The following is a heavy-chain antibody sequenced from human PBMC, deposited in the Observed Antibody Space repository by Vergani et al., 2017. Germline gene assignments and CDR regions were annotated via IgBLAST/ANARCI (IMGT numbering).Heavy chain of an antibody. Sequence: EVQLLESGGGLVQPGGSLRLSCAASGFTFSSYWMSWVRQAPGKGLEWVANIKQDGSEKYYVDSVKGRFTSSRDNAKNSLSLQMNSLRAEDTAVYYCARESSHYDFCSGYYYYYYMDVWGKGTTVTVSS. V-gene: IGHV3-7*01. J-gene: IGHJ6*03. CDR2: IKQDGSEK. CDR3: ARESSHYDFCSGYYYYYYMDV. CDR1: GFTFSSYW. D-gene: IGHD3-3*01.